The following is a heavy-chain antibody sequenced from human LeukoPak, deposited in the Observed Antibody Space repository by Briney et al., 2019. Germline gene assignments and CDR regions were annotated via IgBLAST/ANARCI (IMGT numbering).Heavy chain of an antibody. J-gene: IGHJ4*02. CDR2: ISYDGSNK. CDR1: GFTFSSYA. V-gene: IGHV3-30-3*01. CDR3: ARDPSSTVVTPGGDY. D-gene: IGHD4-23*01. Sequence: GGSLRLSCAASGFTFSSYAMHWVRQAPGKGLEWVAVISYDGSNKYYADSVKGRFTISRDNSKNTLYLQMNSLRAEDTAVYYCARDPSSTVVTPGGDYWGQGTLVTVSS.